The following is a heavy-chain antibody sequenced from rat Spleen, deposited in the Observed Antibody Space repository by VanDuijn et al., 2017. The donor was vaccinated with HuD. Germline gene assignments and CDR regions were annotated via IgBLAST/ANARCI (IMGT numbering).Heavy chain of an antibody. CDR2: IRYDGSST. J-gene: IGHJ2*01. D-gene: IGHD1-4*01. Sequence: EVQLVESGGGLVQPGRSMKLSCAASGFTFSNYDMAWVRQAPTKGLEWVASIRYDGSSTYDRDSVKVRFTISRYNAKSTLYRQMDSLRSEDTATYYCTTDQARVFDYWGQGVMVTVSS. CDR1: GFTFSNYD. CDR3: TTDQARVFDY. V-gene: IGHV5-20*01.